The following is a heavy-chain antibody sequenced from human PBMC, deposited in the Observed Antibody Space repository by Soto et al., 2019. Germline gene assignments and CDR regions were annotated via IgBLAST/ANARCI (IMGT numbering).Heavy chain of an antibody. CDR3: ASDWSAEHQLVNFDY. J-gene: IGHJ4*02. D-gene: IGHD6-13*01. CDR2: ISSSSSTI. CDR1: GFTFSSYS. Sequence: EVQLVESGGGLVQPGGSLRLSCAASGFTFSSYSMNWVRQAPGKGLEWVSYISSSSSTIYYADSVKGRFTISRDNAKNSLYLQMNSLRDEDTAVYYCASDWSAEHQLVNFDYWGQGTLVTVSS. V-gene: IGHV3-48*02.